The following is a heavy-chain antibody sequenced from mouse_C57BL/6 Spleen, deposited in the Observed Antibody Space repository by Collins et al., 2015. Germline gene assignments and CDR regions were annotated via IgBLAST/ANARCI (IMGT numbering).Heavy chain of an antibody. CDR2: INTETGEP. D-gene: IGHD2-4*01. V-gene: IGHV9-2-1*01. J-gene: IGHJ2*01. CDR3: ARSLMITTVPTNYFDY. CDR1: GYTFTDYS. Sequence: QIQLVQSGPELKKPGETVKISCKASGYTFTDYSMHWVKQAPGKGLKWMGWINTETGEPTYADDFKGRFAFSLETSASTAYLQINNLKNEDTATYFCARSLMITTVPTNYFDYWGQGTTLTVSS.